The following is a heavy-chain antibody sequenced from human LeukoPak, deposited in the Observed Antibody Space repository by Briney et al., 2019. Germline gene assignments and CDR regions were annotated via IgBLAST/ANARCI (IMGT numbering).Heavy chain of an antibody. CDR1: GFTFGGYN. CDR3: ARDITIFGVIINFDY. Sequence: TGGSLRLSCAASGFTFGGYNMNWIHQAPGKGPEWVSYISLSGSKIDYADSVKGRFTISRDNAKNSLYLQMNSLRAEDTAVYYCARDITIFGVIINFDYWGRGTLVTVSS. D-gene: IGHD3-3*01. V-gene: IGHV3-48*01. CDR2: ISLSGSKI. J-gene: IGHJ4*02.